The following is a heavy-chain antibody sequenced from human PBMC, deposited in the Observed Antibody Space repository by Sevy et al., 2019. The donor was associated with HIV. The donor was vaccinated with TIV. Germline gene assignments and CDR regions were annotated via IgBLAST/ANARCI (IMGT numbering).Heavy chain of an antibody. J-gene: IGHJ4*02. Sequence: GESLKISCKGSGYNFTPYCIGWVRQMPGKGLEWMGIILPSDSDTGYSPSFQGQVTISVDKSINTAYLQWNSLKASDTAIYYCARQGDSDGFDYWGQGTLVTVSS. CDR3: ARQGDSDGFDY. V-gene: IGHV5-51*01. D-gene: IGHD2-21*02. CDR1: GYNFTPYC. CDR2: ILPSDSDT.